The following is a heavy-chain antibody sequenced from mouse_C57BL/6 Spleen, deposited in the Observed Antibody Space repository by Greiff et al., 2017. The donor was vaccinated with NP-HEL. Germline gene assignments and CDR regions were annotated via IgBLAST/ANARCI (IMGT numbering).Heavy chain of an antibody. CDR2: ISDGGSYT. CDR1: GFTFSSYA. D-gene: IGHD2-5*01. V-gene: IGHV5-4*01. J-gene: IGHJ4*01. Sequence: EVKVVESGGGLVKPGGSLKLSCAASGFTFSSYAMSWVRQTPEKRLEWVATISDGGSYTYYPDNVKGRFTISRDNAKNNLYLQMSHLKSEDTAMYYCARDSNYVFYAMDYWGQGTSVTVSS. CDR3: ARDSNYVFYAMDY.